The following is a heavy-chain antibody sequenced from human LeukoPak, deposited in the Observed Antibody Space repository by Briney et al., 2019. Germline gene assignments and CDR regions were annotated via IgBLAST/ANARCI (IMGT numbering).Heavy chain of an antibody. Sequence: GGSLRLSCAASGFTFSSYAMSWVRQAPGKGLEWVSAISGSGGSTYYADSVKGRFTISRDNSKNTLYLQMTSLRAEDTAVYYCAKNVVVVLGATSLYFQHWGQGTLVTVSS. V-gene: IGHV3-23*01. CDR3: AKNVVVVLGATSLYFQH. CDR1: GFTFSSYA. D-gene: IGHD2-15*01. J-gene: IGHJ1*01. CDR2: ISGSGGST.